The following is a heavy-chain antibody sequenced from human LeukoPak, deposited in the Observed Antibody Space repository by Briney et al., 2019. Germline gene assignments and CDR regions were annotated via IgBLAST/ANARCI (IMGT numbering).Heavy chain of an antibody. J-gene: IGHJ4*02. CDR1: GFTFSSYA. Sequence: GGSLRLSCAASGFTFSSYAMSWVRQAPGKGLEWVSAISGSGGSTYYADSVKGRLTISRDNAKNSLYLQMNSLRGEDTAVYYCAREGGLLWFGELPLDYWGQGTLVTVSS. V-gene: IGHV3-23*01. CDR2: ISGSGGST. CDR3: AREGGLLWFGELPLDY. D-gene: IGHD3-10*01.